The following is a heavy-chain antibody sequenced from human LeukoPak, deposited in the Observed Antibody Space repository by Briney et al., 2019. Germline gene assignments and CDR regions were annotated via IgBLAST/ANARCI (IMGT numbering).Heavy chain of an antibody. CDR1: GFTFSNYA. D-gene: IGHD3-22*01. CDR3: ARDMDYYDSSGYYKSSCYFDY. J-gene: IGHJ4*02. Sequence: PGGSLRLSCAASGFTFSNYAMSWVRQAPGKGLEWVSSIINSSNYIYYADSVKGRFTISRDNGKNSLYLQMDSLRAEDTAVYYCARDMDYYDSSGYYKSSCYFDYWGQGTLVTVS. CDR2: IINSSNYI. V-gene: IGHV3-21*01.